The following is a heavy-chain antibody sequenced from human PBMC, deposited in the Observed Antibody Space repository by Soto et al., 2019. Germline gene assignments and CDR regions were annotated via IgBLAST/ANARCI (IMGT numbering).Heavy chain of an antibody. CDR3: ARDPRPPSGWLGFSEYGMDX. CDR1: GYTFTGNY. J-gene: IGHJ6*02. V-gene: IGHV1-2*02. CDR2: VNPYNGGT. D-gene: IGHD3-3*01. Sequence: WASLKVSCKASGYTFTGNYIHWVRQAPGQGLEWMGCVNPYNGGTTSAQKFQGRVNMTRDTSVTTAYMELSRLTSDDTAVYYCARDPRPPSGWLGFSEYGMDXWGQGTKVTVS.